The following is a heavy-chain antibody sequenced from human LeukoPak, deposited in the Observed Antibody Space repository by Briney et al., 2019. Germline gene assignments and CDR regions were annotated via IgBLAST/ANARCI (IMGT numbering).Heavy chain of an antibody. D-gene: IGHD3-3*01. CDR1: GYTFTSYG. CDR3: ARLYDFWSGYYKIIWFDP. V-gene: IGHV1-18*01. J-gene: IGHJ5*02. Sequence: ASVKVSCKASGYTFTSYGISWVRQAPGQGLEWMGWISAYNGNTNYAQKIQGRVTMTTDASTSTAYMELRSLRSDDTAVYYCARLYDFWSGYYKIIWFDPWGQGTLVTVSS. CDR2: ISAYNGNT.